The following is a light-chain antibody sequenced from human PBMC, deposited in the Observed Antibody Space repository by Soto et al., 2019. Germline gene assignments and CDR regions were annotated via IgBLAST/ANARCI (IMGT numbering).Light chain of an antibody. CDR1: QSVSSN. Sequence: EIVMTQSPATLSVSPGERATLSCSASQSVSSNLAWYHQKPGQAPRLLIYGASTRATGIPARFSGSGSGTEFTLTISSLQSEDFAVYYCQQYNNWPPLTFGGGTKVE. J-gene: IGKJ4*01. V-gene: IGKV3-15*01. CDR3: QQYNNWPPLT. CDR2: GAS.